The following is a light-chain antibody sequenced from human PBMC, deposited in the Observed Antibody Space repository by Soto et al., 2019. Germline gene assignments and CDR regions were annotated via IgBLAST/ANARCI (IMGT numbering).Light chain of an antibody. CDR1: QSLLHSNGYSY. CDR2: LGS. J-gene: IGKJ2*01. Sequence: DIVMTESTLSLPVIPGEPAYISCKSSQSLLHSNGYSYLDWYLQKPGQSPQVLMYLGSNRASGVPDRFSGSGSGTDFTLKISRVEAEDVGIYYCMQTLQTPYTFGQGTNVEIK. CDR3: MQTLQTPYT. V-gene: IGKV2-28*01.